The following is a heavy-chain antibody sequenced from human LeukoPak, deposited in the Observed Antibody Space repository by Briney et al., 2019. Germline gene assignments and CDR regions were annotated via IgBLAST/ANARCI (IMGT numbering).Heavy chain of an antibody. CDR2: LNPNSGGT. CDR3: AKDAYSGFSSSYNMDS. CDR1: GYTVTGHY. V-gene: IGHV1-2*02. J-gene: IGHJ4*02. Sequence: ASVKVSCKASGYTVTGHYLHWVRQAPGQGLEWMGWLNPNSGGTNYAQKFQDRVTMTRDTSINTAYMELNSLTSDDTAMYYCAKDAYSGFSSSYNMDSWGQGTLVTVSS. D-gene: IGHD5-18*01.